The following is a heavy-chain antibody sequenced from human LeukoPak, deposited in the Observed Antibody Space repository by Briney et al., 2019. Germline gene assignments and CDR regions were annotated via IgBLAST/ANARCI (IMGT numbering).Heavy chain of an antibody. J-gene: IGHJ4*02. CDR1: GGTFSSYA. Sequence: ASVKVSCKASGGTFSSYATSWVRQAPGQGLEWMGGIIPIFGTANYAQKFQGRVTITADESTSTAYMELSSLRSEDTAVYYCALYPAPGGSSSSFFFDYWGQGTLVTVSS. D-gene: IGHD6-6*01. CDR3: ALYPAPGGSSSSFFFDY. CDR2: IIPIFGTA. V-gene: IGHV1-69*13.